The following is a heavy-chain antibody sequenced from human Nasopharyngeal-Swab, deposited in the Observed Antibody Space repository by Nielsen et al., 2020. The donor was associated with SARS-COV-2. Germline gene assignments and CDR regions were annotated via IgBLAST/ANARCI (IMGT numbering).Heavy chain of an antibody. CDR3: ARGDCSGGSCYFGYFDY. V-gene: IGHV4-30-2*01. Sequence: WIRQPPGKGLEWIGYIYHSGSTYYNPSLKSRVTISVDRSKNQSSLKLSSVTAADTAVYYCARGDCSGGSCYFGYFDYWGQGTLVTVSS. D-gene: IGHD2-15*01. CDR2: IYHSGST. J-gene: IGHJ4*02.